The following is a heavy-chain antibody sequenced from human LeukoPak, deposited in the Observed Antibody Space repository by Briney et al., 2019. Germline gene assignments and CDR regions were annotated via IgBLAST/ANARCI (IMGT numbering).Heavy chain of an antibody. J-gene: IGHJ3*02. CDR2: IGGSGDTT. V-gene: IGHV3-23*01. CDR1: GFTFSSYH. D-gene: IGHD5-24*01. Sequence: PGGSPRLSCAASGFTFSSYHIDWVRQAPGKGLEWVSGIGGSGDTTYYADSVKGRCTISRDNPKNTVYLQMDSLRAEDTAVYYCAKRMATFGGPFDIWGQGTKLTVSS. CDR3: AKRMATFGGPFDI.